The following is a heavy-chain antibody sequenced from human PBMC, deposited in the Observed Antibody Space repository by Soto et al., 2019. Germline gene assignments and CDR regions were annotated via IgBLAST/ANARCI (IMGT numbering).Heavy chain of an antibody. CDR2: VYYTGST. J-gene: IGHJ4*02. V-gene: IGHV4-59*01. D-gene: IGHD6-19*01. Sequence: SQTLSLTCSVFGGSISGSYWSWIRQSPGKGLEWLGYVYYTGSTNYSPSLRSRVSISVDTSKNEFSLRLSSVTAADTAVYFCARSVAVPGAHIDYWGQGTQVTVSS. CDR1: GGSISGSY. CDR3: ARSVAVPGAHIDY.